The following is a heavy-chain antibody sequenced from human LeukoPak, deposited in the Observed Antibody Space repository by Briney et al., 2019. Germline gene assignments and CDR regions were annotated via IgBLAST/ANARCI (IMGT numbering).Heavy chain of an antibody. V-gene: IGHV4-59*01. CDR2: IYYSGST. Sequence: SETLSLTCSVSGGSIRSDYWSWIRQPPGKGLEWIGYIYYSGSTNYNPSLQSRVTISVDTSKNLFSLKLSSVTAADAAVYYCARTYDSSGYPFDYWGQGTLVTVSS. CDR3: ARTYDSSGYPFDY. CDR1: GGSIRSDY. D-gene: IGHD3-22*01. J-gene: IGHJ4*02.